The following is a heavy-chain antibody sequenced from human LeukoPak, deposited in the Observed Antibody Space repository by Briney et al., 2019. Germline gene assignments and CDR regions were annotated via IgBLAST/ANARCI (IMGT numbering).Heavy chain of an antibody. V-gene: IGHV4-38-2*02. D-gene: IGHD3-10*01. CDR3: ARVGDSGIYDSFDY. CDR1: GYFISSGYY. CDR2: IHHSGST. Sequence: SETLSLTCNVSGYFISSGYYWGWIRQPPGKGLEWIGSIHHSGSTYYTSSLKSRISTSVDTSKNQFSLKLRSVTAADTAVYYCARVGDSGIYDSFDYWGQGILVTVSS. J-gene: IGHJ4*02.